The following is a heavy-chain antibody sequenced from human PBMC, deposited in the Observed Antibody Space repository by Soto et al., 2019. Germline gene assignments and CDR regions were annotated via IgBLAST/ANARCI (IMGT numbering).Heavy chain of an antibody. CDR2: IKQDGSEK. V-gene: IGHV3-7*03. Sequence: GGSLRLSCAASGFTFSSYWMSWVRQAPGKGLEWVANIKQDGSEKYYVDSVKGRFTISRDNAKNSLYLQMNSLRAEDTAVYYCARLLYGSGSYYFDYWGQGTLVTVSS. J-gene: IGHJ4*02. CDR3: ARLLYGSGSYYFDY. D-gene: IGHD3-10*01. CDR1: GFTFSSYW.